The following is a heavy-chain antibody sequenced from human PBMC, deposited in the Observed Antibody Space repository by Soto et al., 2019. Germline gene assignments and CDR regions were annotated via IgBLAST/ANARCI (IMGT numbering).Heavy chain of an antibody. D-gene: IGHD4-17*01. J-gene: IGHJ4*02. Sequence: QVQLVQSGAEVKKPGSSVKDTCKASGGTFSSYAISWVRQAPGQGLEWMGGIIPIFGTANYAQKFQGRVTITADESTSTAYMELSSLSSEDTAVYYCVGGPGGDYVSYFDYWGQGTLVTVSS. V-gene: IGHV1-69*01. CDR1: GGTFSSYA. CDR3: VGGPGGDYVSYFDY. CDR2: IIPIFGTA.